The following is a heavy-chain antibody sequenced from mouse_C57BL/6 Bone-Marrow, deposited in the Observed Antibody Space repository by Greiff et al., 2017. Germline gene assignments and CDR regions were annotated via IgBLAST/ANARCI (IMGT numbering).Heavy chain of an antibody. V-gene: IGHV7-3*01. CDR1: GFTFTDYY. CDR2: IRNKANGYTT. Sequence: EVMLVESGGGLVQPGGSLSLSCAASGFTFTDYYMSWVRQPPGKALELLGFIRNKANGYTTEYSASVNGRFTISRDNSQSILYLQMNALRSEDSSTYYCARSLLWVKVYFDYWGQGTTLTVSS. CDR3: ARSLLWVKVYFDY. J-gene: IGHJ2*01. D-gene: IGHD1-1*01.